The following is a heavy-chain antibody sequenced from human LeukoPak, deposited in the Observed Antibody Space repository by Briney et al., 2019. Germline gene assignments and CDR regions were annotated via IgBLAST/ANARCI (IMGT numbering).Heavy chain of an antibody. J-gene: IGHJ4*02. CDR1: GFTFSSYG. CDR2: ISYDGSNK. Sequence: GGSLRLSCAASGFTFSSYGMHWVRQAPGKGLEWVAVISYDGSNKYYADSVKGRFTISRDNSKNTLYLQMNSLRAEDTAVYYCAKGTRTRTIYFDYWGQGTLVTVSS. CDR3: AKGTRTRTIYFDY. D-gene: IGHD1-14*01. V-gene: IGHV3-30*18.